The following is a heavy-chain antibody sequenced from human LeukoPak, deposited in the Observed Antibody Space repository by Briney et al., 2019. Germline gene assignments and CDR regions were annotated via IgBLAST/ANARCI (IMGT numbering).Heavy chain of an antibody. J-gene: IGHJ6*02. CDR3: ARDEWLRFSVALDYYYYYGMDV. CDR1: GYTFTGYY. D-gene: IGHD5-12*01. Sequence: ASVKVCCKASGYTFTGYYMHWVRQAPGQGLEWMGWINPNSGGTNYAQKFQGRVTMTRDTSISTAYMELSRLRSDDTAVYYCARDEWLRFSVALDYYYYYGMDVWGQGTTVTVSS. V-gene: IGHV1-2*02. CDR2: INPNSGGT.